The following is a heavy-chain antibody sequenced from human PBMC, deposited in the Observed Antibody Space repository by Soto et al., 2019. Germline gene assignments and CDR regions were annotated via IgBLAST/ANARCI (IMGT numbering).Heavy chain of an antibody. V-gene: IGHV4-61*01. CDR3: ARGVGFGYYYYHMDL. J-gene: IGHJ6*02. CDR1: GDSVTSVSDY. Sequence: SETLSLTCTVSGDSVTSVSDYWSWIRQPPGKGLEWIGYIYYSGSADYNPSLGSRVTISIDTSKNQFSLKLTSVTAADTAVYYCARGVGFGYYYYHMDLWGQGTTVTVSS. CDR2: IYYSGSA. D-gene: IGHD3-10*01.